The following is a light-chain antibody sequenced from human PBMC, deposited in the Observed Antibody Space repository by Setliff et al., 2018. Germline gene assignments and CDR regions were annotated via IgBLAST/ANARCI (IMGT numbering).Light chain of an antibody. CDR2: DVV. J-gene: IGLJ2*01. CDR3: SSYISTSALVG. CDR1: STDIGAYNF. Sequence: QSALTQPASVSGSPGQSITISCTGSSTDIGAYNFVSWYQQNPGKAPKLIIYDVVNRPSGVSHRFSGSKSGSTASLTISGLQAEDEADYFCSSYISTSALVGFGGGTKGTVL. V-gene: IGLV2-14*01.